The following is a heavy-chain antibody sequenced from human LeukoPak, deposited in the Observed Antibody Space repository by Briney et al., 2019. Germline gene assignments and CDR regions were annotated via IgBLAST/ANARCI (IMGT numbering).Heavy chain of an antibody. Sequence: GSLRLSCEASGFTFSNYGMHWVRQAPGKGLEWVAVIWYDGSNKYYADSVKGRFTISRDNSKNTLYLQMNSLRAEDTAVYYCARDSSRYYYGSGRNDYWGQGTLVTVSS. V-gene: IGHV3-33*08. CDR2: IWYDGSNK. CDR3: ARDSSRYYYGSGRNDY. J-gene: IGHJ4*02. CDR1: GFTFSNYG. D-gene: IGHD3-10*01.